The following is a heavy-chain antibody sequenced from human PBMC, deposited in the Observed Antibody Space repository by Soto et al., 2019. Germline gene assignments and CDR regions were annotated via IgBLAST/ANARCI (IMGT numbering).Heavy chain of an antibody. Sequence: NPSETLSLTFTVSGGSISSYYWSWIRQPPGKGLEWILYIYYSGSTNYKPSLKSRVTISVDTSKNKFSLKLSSVTDADTAVYYCARTRFLAAAGVXSSGWTQLDYWXXXT. V-gene: IGHV4-59*01. CDR1: GGSISSYY. J-gene: IGHJ4*01. CDR3: ARTRFLAAAGVXSSGWTQLDY. CDR2: IYYSGST. D-gene: IGHD6-13*01.